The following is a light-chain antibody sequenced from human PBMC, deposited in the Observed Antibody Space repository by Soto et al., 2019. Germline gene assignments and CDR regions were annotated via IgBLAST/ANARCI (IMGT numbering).Light chain of an antibody. CDR1: QRVSSN. Sequence: EIVMTQSPATLSVTPGERATLSCRASQRVSSNLAWYQQKPGQAPRLLIYGASTRATGIPARFSGSGSGTEFTLTISSLQSEDFAVYCCQQYNNWPATFGQGSMV. CDR3: QQYNNWPAT. CDR2: GAS. J-gene: IGKJ1*01. V-gene: IGKV3-15*01.